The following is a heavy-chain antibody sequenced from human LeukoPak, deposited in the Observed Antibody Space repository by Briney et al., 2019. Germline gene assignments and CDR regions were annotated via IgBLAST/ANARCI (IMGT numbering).Heavy chain of an antibody. V-gene: IGHV4-34*01. CDR1: GGSFSGYY. D-gene: IGHD6-13*01. CDR2: INHSGST. J-gene: IGHJ5*02. CDR3: ARKEGGQLVNTRRWFDP. Sequence: SETLSLTCAVYGGSFSGYYWNWIRRPPGKGLEWIGEINHSGSTNYNPSLKSRVTISVDTSKNQFSLKLRSVTAADTAVYYCARKEGGQLVNTRRWFDPWGQGTLVTVSS.